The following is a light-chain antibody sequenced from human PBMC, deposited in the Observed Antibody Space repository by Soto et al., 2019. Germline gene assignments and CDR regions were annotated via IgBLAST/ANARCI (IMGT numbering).Light chain of an antibody. J-gene: IGKJ5*01. CDR2: DAS. V-gene: IGKV3-11*01. Sequence: EIVLTQSPATLSLSPGARATLSCRASQSVSGYLAWYQQKPGQAPRLLIYDASNRATGIPARFSGSGSGTVFTLTISSLEPEDFAVYYCQQRHSWPITFGQGTRLEIK. CDR3: QQRHSWPIT. CDR1: QSVSGY.